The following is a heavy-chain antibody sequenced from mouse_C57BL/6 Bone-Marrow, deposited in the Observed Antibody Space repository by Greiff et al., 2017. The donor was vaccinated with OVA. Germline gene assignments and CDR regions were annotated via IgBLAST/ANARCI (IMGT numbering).Heavy chain of an antibody. V-gene: IGHV1-50*01. CDR2: IDPSDSYT. CDR3: ARTGLNWADY. Sequence: QVQLQQSGAELVKPGASVKLSCKASGYTFTSYWMQWVKQRPGQGLEWIGEIDPSDSYTNYNQKFKGKATLTVDTSSSTAYMQLSSLTSEDSAVYYCARTGLNWADYWGQGTTLTVSS. D-gene: IGHD4-1*01. CDR1: GYTFTSYW. J-gene: IGHJ2*01.